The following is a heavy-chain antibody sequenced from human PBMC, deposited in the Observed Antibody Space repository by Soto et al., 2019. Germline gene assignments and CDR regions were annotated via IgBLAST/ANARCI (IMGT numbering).Heavy chain of an antibody. J-gene: IGHJ6*02. CDR2: ISAYNGTT. D-gene: IGHD6-13*01. V-gene: IGHV1-18*01. Sequence: QVQLVQSGAEVKKPGASVKVSCKASGYTFTSYGISWVRQAPGQGLEWMGWISAYNGTTHYAQKLQGRVTMTTDTATSTAYMELRSMRSDDTAVDYCGSGSREGGMDVWGQGTTVTVSS. CDR3: GSGSREGGMDV. CDR1: GYTFTSYG.